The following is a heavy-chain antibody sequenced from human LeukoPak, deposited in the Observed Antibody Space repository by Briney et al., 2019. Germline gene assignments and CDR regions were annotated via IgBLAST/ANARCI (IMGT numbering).Heavy chain of an antibody. V-gene: IGHV4-34*01. D-gene: IGHD3-9*01. Sequence: SETLSLTCAVYGGSFSGYYWSWIRQPPGKGLEWIGEINHSGSTNYNPSLKSRVTISVDTSKNQFSLKLSSVTAADTAVYYCARSRGDYDILTGYYSLYYFDYWGQGTLVTVSS. CDR3: ARSRGDYDILTGYYSLYYFDY. CDR2: INHSGST. J-gene: IGHJ4*02. CDR1: GGSFSGYY.